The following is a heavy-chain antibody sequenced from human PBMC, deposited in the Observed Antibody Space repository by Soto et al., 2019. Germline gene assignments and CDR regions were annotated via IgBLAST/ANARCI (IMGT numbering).Heavy chain of an antibody. CDR2: ISSSGSSI. CDR1: GFTLSSYE. Sequence: EVQLVESGGGLVQPGGSLRLSCEVSGFTLSSYEINWIRQASGKGLEWISHISSSGSSIYYADSVKGRFTISRDNAKNSLFLQMSRLKAEDTAVYYCARKDEGRWGQGTMVTVSS. J-gene: IGHJ3*01. D-gene: IGHD2-15*01. V-gene: IGHV3-48*03. CDR3: ARKDEGR.